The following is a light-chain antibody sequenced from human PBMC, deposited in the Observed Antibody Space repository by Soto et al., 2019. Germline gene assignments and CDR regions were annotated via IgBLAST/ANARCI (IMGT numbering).Light chain of an antibody. J-gene: IGKJ1*01. CDR3: LQDYNYPWT. CDR1: QVIRND. CDR2: AAS. V-gene: IGKV1-6*01. Sequence: AIQMTQSPSSLSASVGYIVTITCRASQVIRNDLGGYQQKPGKAHKLLIYAASSLQSGVPSRFSGSGSGTDFTLPIRSLQPEDFATYYCLQDYNYPWTFGQGTKVEIK.